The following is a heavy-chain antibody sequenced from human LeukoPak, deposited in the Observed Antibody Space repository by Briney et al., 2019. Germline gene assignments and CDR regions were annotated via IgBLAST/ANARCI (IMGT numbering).Heavy chain of an antibody. D-gene: IGHD2-2*01. CDR1: GGTFSSYA. CDR3: ARGSDCSSTSCYGVSDY. CDR2: IIPILGIA. V-gene: IGHV1-69*04. J-gene: IGHJ4*02. Sequence: SVKVTCKASGGTFSSYAISWVRQAPGQGLEWMGRIIPILGIANYAQKFQGRVTITADKSTSTAYMELSSLRSEDTAVYYCARGSDCSSTSCYGVSDYWGQGTLVTVSS.